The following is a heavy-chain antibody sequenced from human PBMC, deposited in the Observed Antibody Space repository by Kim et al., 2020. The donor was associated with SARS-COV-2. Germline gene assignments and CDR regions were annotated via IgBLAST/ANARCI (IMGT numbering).Heavy chain of an antibody. CDR2: TYYRSKWYN. D-gene: IGHD3-3*01. Sequence: SQTLSLTCAISGDSVSSNSAAWHWIRQSPSRGLEWLGRTYYRSKWYNDYAVSVKSRITINPDTSKNQFSLQLNSVTPEDTAVYYCARDLNPYYDFWSGYSYYYGMDVWGQGTTVTVSS. V-gene: IGHV6-1*01. CDR1: GDSVSSNSAA. J-gene: IGHJ6*02. CDR3: ARDLNPYYDFWSGYSYYYGMDV.